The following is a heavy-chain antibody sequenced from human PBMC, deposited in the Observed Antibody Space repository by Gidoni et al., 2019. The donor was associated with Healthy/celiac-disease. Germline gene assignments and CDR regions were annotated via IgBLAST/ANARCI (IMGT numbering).Heavy chain of an antibody. V-gene: IGHV4-39*01. CDR1: GGSISSSRYY. D-gene: IGHD6-13*01. J-gene: IGHJ4*02. CDR2: IYYSGSA. CDR3: ARLLIAAAGNRYCDY. Sequence: QLQLQASGPGLVKPSETLSLTCTVSGGSISSSRYYWGWIRQPPGKGLEWIGSIYYSGSAYYNPFLKCGVTISVDTSKNQFALKLSSVTAADTAVYYCARLLIAAAGNRYCDYWGQGTLVTVSS.